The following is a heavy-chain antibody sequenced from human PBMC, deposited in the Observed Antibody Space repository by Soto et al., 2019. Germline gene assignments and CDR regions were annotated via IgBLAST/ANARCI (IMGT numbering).Heavy chain of an antibody. CDR2: INWNGGST. Sequence: GGSLRLSCAASGFTFDDYGMSWVRQAPGKGLEWVSGINWNGGSTGYADSVKGRFTISRDNAKNSLYLQMNSLRAEDTALYHCARESTNWNDGGVNWFDPWGQGTLVTVSS. CDR1: GFTFDDYG. D-gene: IGHD1-20*01. J-gene: IGHJ5*02. V-gene: IGHV3-20*01. CDR3: ARESTNWNDGGVNWFDP.